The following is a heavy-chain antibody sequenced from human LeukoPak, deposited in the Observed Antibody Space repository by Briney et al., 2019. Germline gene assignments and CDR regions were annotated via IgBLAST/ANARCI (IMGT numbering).Heavy chain of an antibody. D-gene: IGHD2-2*01. J-gene: IGHJ4*02. CDR3: AKDRRGVVVPAADY. CDR1: GFTFSSYA. V-gene: IGHV3-23*01. Sequence: GGSLRLSCAASGFTFSSYAMSWVRQAPGKGLEWVSAISGSGGSTYYADSVKGRFTTSRDNSKNTLYLQMNSLRAEDTAVYYCAKDRRGVVVPAADYWGQGTLVTVSS. CDR2: ISGSGGST.